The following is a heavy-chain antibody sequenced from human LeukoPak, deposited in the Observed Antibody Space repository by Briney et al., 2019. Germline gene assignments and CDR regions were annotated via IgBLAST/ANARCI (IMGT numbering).Heavy chain of an antibody. D-gene: IGHD3-22*01. J-gene: IGHJ4*02. CDR1: GFTFSSYW. V-gene: IGHV3-74*01. CDR2: INSDGSST. Sequence: GGSLRLSCAASGFTFSSYWMHWVRQAPGKGLVWVSRINSDGSSTSYADSVKGRFTISRDNAKNTLYLQMKSLRAEDTAVYYCASTYDSSGYDYWGQGTLVTVSS. CDR3: ASTYDSSGYDY.